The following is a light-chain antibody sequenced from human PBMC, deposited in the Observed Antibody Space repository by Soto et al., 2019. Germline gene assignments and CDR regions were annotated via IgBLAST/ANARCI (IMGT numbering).Light chain of an antibody. CDR2: GAS. CDR1: QSVSSN. V-gene: IGKV3-15*01. J-gene: IGKJ3*01. Sequence: EIVMTQSPATLSVSPGERATLSCRASQSVSSNLAWYQRKPGQAPRLLIYGASTRATGIPARFSGSGSGTEFTLTISSLQPEDFAVYYCQQYDNWPLTFGPGTKVDIK. CDR3: QQYDNWPLT.